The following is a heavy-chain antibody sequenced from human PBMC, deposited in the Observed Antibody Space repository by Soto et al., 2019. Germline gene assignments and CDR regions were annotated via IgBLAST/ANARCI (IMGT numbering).Heavy chain of an antibody. CDR2: VYYSGSF. J-gene: IGHJ4*02. Sequence: HSETLSLTCTVSVGSISSGGSYWSWIRQRPGKGLEWIGYVYYSGSFYYTPSLKGRVIISVDTSKNQFSLKLSSVTAADTAFYYCAREGAAAGTLDYWGQGTLVTVSS. CDR3: AREGAAAGTLDY. D-gene: IGHD6-13*01. CDR1: VGSISSGGSY. V-gene: IGHV4-31*03.